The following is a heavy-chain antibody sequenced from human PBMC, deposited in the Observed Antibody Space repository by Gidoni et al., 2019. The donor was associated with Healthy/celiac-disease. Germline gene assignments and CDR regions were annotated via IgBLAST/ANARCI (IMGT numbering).Heavy chain of an antibody. CDR2: ISSSSCYI. D-gene: IGHD3-16*02. V-gene: IGHV3-21*01. J-gene: IGHJ4*02. Sequence: EVQLAESGGGLVKPGGSLRLSCAASGFTFSSSCMHWVRLAPGKGLGWCASISSSSCYIYSAYAVKGRFTISRDNAKNSLYLQMNSLRAEDTAVYYCARGAWGGMITFGGVIVRPLDYWGQGTLVTVSS. CDR1: GFTFSSSC. CDR3: ARGAWGGMITFGGVIVRPLDY.